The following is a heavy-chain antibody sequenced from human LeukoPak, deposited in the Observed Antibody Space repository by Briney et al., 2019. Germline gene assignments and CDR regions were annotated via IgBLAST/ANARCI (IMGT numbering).Heavy chain of an antibody. V-gene: IGHV4-34*01. CDR1: GFTFSSYA. Sequence: GSLRLSCAASGFTFSSYAMSWIRQPPGKGLEWIGEINHSGSTNYNPSLKSRVTISVDTSKNQFSLKLSSVTAADTAVYYCARRRGYSYGGTGSNWFDPWGQGTLVTVSS. J-gene: IGHJ5*02. D-gene: IGHD5-18*01. CDR2: INHSGST. CDR3: ARRRGYSYGGTGSNWFDP.